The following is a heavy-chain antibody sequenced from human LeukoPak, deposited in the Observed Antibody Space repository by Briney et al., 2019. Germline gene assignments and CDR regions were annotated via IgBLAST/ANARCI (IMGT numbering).Heavy chain of an antibody. D-gene: IGHD4-17*01. V-gene: IGHV3-30-3*01. CDR3: ARVTLTVTTLGGAFDI. J-gene: IGHJ3*02. CDR1: GFTFSSYA. CDR2: ISYDGSNK. Sequence: GGSLRLSCAASGFTFSSYAMHWVRQAPGKGLEWVAVISYDGSNKYYADSVKGRFTISRDNSKNTLYLQMNSLRAEDTAVYYCARVTLTVTTLGGAFDIWGQGTMVTVSS.